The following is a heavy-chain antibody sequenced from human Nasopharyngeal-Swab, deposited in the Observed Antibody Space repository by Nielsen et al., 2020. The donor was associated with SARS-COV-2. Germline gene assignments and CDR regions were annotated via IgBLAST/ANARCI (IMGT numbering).Heavy chain of an antibody. Sequence: KVSCKGSGYSFTTYWIGWVRQMPGKGLEWMGIIYPGDSDTRYSPSFQGQVTISADKSISTAFLQWSSLKASDSATYYCARLSTAVIARFFDYWGQGTLLTVSS. D-gene: IGHD5-18*01. CDR3: ARLSTAVIARFFDY. CDR1: GYSFTTYW. CDR2: IYPGDSDT. V-gene: IGHV5-51*01. J-gene: IGHJ4*02.